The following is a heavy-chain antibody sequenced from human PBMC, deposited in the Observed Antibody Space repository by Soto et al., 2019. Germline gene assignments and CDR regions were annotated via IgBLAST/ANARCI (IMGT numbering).Heavy chain of an antibody. CDR3: ARDWGSSGWPYYYGMDV. CDR2: INHSGST. V-gene: IGHV4-34*01. Sequence: QPPGKGLEWIGEINHSGSTNYNPSLKSRVTISVDTSKNQFSLKLSSVTAADTAVYYCARDWGSSGWPYYYGMDVWGQGTTVTVSS. J-gene: IGHJ6*02. D-gene: IGHD6-19*01.